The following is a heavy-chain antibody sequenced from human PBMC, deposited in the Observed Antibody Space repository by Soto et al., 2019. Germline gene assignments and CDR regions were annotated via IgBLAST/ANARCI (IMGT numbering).Heavy chain of an antibody. D-gene: IGHD7-27*01. CDR3: ARQRTGDFYDAFDI. CDR1: GGSLSRSDYY. J-gene: IGHJ3*02. V-gene: IGHV4-39*01. CDR2: IYYSGST. Sequence: QLQLQESGPGLVKPSETLSLTCTVSGGSLSRSDYYWGWIRQPPGKGLEWFGSIYYSGSTSYNPSLKSGFTVSVDTSENQFSLKLSSVTAADTAVYYCARQRTGDFYDAFDIWGQGTMVTVSS.